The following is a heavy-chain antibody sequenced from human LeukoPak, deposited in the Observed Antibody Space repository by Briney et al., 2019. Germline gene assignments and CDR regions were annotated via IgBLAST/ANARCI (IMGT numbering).Heavy chain of an antibody. V-gene: IGHV1-8*02. J-gene: IGHJ4*02. D-gene: IGHD3-9*01. CDR2: MNPNSGNT. CDR3: ARRPYKYYDILTGSYRSEFDY. CDR1: GYTFNGYY. Sequence: ASVKVSCKASGYTFNGYYIHCVRQAPGQGREWLVWMNPNSGNTGYAQNFQGRVTMTRNTSISTAYMELRSLRSEDTAVSFCARRPYKYYDILTGSYRSEFDYWGQGTLVTVSS.